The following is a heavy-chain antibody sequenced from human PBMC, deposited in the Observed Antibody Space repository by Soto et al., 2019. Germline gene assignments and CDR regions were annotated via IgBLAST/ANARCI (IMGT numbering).Heavy chain of an antibody. Sequence: QVHLQGSGPGLVKPSGTLSLTCAVSGDSISRSNWWSWVRQPPGKGLEWIGEIYYSGSINYNPSLKSRVTISVDKSKNQFSLKLSSVTAADTAVYYCARDVGNFYDSSPTGQFDFWGQGTLVTVSS. V-gene: IGHV4-4*02. CDR2: IYYSGSI. J-gene: IGHJ4*02. D-gene: IGHD3-22*01. CDR1: GDSISRSNW. CDR3: ARDVGNFYDSSPTGQFDF.